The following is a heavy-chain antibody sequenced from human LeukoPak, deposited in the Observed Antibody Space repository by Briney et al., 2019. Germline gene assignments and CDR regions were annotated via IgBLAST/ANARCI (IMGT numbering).Heavy chain of an antibody. CDR1: GGSISSGDYY. D-gene: IGHD2-2*01. J-gene: IGHJ3*02. V-gene: IGHV4-30-4*08. CDR3: ASSTPSRAFDI. Sequence: SETLSLTCTVSGGSISSGDYYWSWIRQPPGKDLEWIGYIYYSGSTYYNPSLKSRVTISVDTSKNQFSLKLSSVTAADTAVYYCASSTPSRAFDIWGQGTMVTVSS. CDR2: IYYSGST.